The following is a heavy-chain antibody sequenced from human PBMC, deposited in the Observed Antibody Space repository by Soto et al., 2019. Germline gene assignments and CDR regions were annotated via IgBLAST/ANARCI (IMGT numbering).Heavy chain of an antibody. J-gene: IGHJ4*02. CDR1: GFTFSRYV. CDR3: AKVSGDQLLSTFDN. CDR2: ISGSGGST. D-gene: IGHD2-2*01. Sequence: GGSLRLSCAASGFTFSRYVMSWVRQAPGKGQEWVSVISGSGGSTYYADSVKGRFTISRDNSKNTLYLQMNSLRAEDTAVYYCAKVSGDQLLSTFDNWGQGTLVTVSS. V-gene: IGHV3-23*01.